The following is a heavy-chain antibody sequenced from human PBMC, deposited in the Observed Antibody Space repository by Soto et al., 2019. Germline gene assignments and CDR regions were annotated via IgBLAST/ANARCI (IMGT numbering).Heavy chain of an antibody. Sequence: GGSLRLSCAASGFTFSSYWMHWVRQVPGKGLVWVSRIKSDGSSTAYADSVKGRFTISRDNAKNTLYLQMKSLRVEDTAIYYCARDRPEILNPTDHPMFDYWGQGTLVTVSS. V-gene: IGHV3-74*01. CDR3: ARDRPEILNPTDHPMFDY. CDR1: GFTFSSYW. J-gene: IGHJ4*02. D-gene: IGHD6-6*01. CDR2: IKSDGSST.